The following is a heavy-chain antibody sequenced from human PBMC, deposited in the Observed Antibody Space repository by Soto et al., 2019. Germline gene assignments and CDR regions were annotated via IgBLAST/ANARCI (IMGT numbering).Heavy chain of an antibody. V-gene: IGHV3-21*01. CDR1: GLSFSTHS. CDR2: ISSDSYYI. CDR3: ARNRNPSSKTHGMDV. Sequence: EVQLVESGGGLVEPGGSLRLSCAPSGLSFSTHSMNWVRQAPGKGLELVSSISSDSYYIYYADSVKGRFTISRDNATNSLYLQMNSLRADDTAVYYCARNRNPSSKTHGMDVWGQGTTVTVSS. J-gene: IGHJ6*02.